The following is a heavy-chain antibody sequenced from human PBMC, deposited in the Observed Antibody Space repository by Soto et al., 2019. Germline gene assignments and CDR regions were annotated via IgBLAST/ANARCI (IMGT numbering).Heavy chain of an antibody. D-gene: IGHD3-10*01. V-gene: IGHV3-30*18. CDR3: AKQSGAGSYYNAGPGGHFDH. J-gene: IGHJ4*02. CDR1: GFTFNNYG. CDR2: ISFDGRNT. Sequence: GGSLRLSCAASGFTFNNYGMHWVRQAPGKGLEWMVVISFDGRNTYYADSVKGRFTISRDNSKDTLYLQMTSLRAEDTAVYYCAKQSGAGSYYNAGPGGHFDHWGQGTLVTVSS.